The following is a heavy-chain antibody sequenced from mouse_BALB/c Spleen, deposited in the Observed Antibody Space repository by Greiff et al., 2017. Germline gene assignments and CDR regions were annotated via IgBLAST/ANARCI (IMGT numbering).Heavy chain of an antibody. D-gene: IGHD4-1*01. CDR3: ARGGDWDDAMDY. CDR1: GFTFSSYG. CDR2: ISSGGSYT. V-gene: IGHV5-6*01. Sequence: EVQRVESGGDLVKPGGSLKLSCAASGFTFSSYGMSWVRQTPDKRLEWVATISSGGSYTYYPDSVKGRFTISRDNAKNTLYLQMSSLKSEDTAMYDCARGGDWDDAMDYWGQGTSVTVSS. J-gene: IGHJ4*01.